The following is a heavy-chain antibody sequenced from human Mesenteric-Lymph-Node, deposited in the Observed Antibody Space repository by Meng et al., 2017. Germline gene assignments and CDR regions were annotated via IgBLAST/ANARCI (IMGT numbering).Heavy chain of an antibody. J-gene: IGHJ4*02. CDR3: AREFGDYVPPIDN. V-gene: IGHV3-74*01. CDR1: GFAFTTYW. Sequence: GGSLRPSCAASGFAFTTYWMHWVRQAPGKGRGWVARVNREGTITNYADSVKGRFTISRDNAKNTLSMQMNSLRAEDTGMYYCAREFGDYVPPIDNWGQGTPVTVSS. CDR2: VNREGTIT. D-gene: IGHD4-17*01.